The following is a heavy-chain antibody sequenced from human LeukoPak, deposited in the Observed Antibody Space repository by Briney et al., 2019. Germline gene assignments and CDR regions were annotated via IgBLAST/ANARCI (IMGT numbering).Heavy chain of an antibody. CDR2: INPNSGGT. D-gene: IGHD4-17*01. J-gene: IGHJ4*02. Sequence: ASVKVSCKASGYTFTGYYMHWVRQAPGQGREWMGWINPNSGGTNYAQKFQGRVTMTRDTSISTAYMELSRLRSDDTAVYYCARDKGYGDYEWDYWGQGTLVTVSS. CDR1: GYTFTGYY. V-gene: IGHV1-2*02. CDR3: ARDKGYGDYEWDY.